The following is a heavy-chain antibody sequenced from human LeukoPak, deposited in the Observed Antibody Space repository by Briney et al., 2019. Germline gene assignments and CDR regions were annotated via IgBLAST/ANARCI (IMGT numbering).Heavy chain of an antibody. D-gene: IGHD1-26*01. J-gene: IGHJ3*02. CDR1: GFTFSSYW. CDR2: INIDGSST. Sequence: GGSLRLSCAASGFTFSSYWMSWVRQAPGKGLVWVSRINIDGSSTSYADSVKGRFTISRDNAMNTLYLQMNSLRGKDTAVYYCAKVVGVTRNTFDIWGQGTMVTVSS. CDR3: AKVVGVTRNTFDI. V-gene: IGHV3-74*01.